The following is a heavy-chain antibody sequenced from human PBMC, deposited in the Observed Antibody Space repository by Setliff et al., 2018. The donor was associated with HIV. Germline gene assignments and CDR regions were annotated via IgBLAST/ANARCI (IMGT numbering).Heavy chain of an antibody. D-gene: IGHD3-3*01. CDR3: ARAADYDFWSGYSSGWFDP. CDR2: INTGNGNT. J-gene: IGHJ5*02. V-gene: IGHV1-3*04. CDR1: GYTFSSHT. Sequence: GASVKVSCKASGYTFSSHTIHWVRQAPGQGIEWMGWINTGNGNTKYSQRFQGRVTITRDTSASTAYMELSSLRSEDTAVYYCARAADYDFWSGYSSGWFDPWGQGTLVTVSS.